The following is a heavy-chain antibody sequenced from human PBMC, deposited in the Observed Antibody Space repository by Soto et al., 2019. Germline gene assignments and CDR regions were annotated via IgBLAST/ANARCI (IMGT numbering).Heavy chain of an antibody. V-gene: IGHV4-34*01. CDR3: ARGPRSITGPRGRVDY. Sequence: QVQLQQWGAGLLKPSETLSLTCAVSGGSFSGYYWSWIRQPPGKGLEGIGEINHSGSTNYNPSLKRTVTITVDTSKNQFSLKLSSVTAADTAVYYCARGPRSITGPRGRVDYWGQGTLVTVSS. CDR1: GGSFSGYY. J-gene: IGHJ4*02. CDR2: INHSGST. D-gene: IGHD1-20*01.